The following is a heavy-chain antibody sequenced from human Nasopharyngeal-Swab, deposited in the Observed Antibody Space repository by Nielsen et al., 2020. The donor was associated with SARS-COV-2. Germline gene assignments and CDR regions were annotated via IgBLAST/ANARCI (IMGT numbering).Heavy chain of an antibody. D-gene: IGHD3-10*01. CDR2: IKHDGSQK. V-gene: IGHV3-7*03. CDR1: GFTFSSYW. J-gene: IGHJ6*02. CDR3: ARDQIGTTMIREVLKRYYYGMDV. Sequence: GESLKISCAASGFTFSSYWMTWVRQAPGKGLEWVANIKHDGSQKYYVDSVKGRFSISRGNGKNSLDLQMNSLGADDTAVYYCARDQIGTTMIREVLKRYYYGMDVWGQGTTVTVSS.